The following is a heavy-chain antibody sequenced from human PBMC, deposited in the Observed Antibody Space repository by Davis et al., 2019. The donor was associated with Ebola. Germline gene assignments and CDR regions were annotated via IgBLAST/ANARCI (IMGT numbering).Heavy chain of an antibody. V-gene: IGHV4-30-4*07. CDR3: AREKLGYCSGGSCYSGWFDP. CDR2: TYYSGST. D-gene: IGHD2-15*01. CDR1: GGSISSGGYS. J-gene: IGHJ5*02. Sequence: SETLSLTCAVSGGSISSGGYSWSWIRQPPGKGLEWIGYTYYSGSTHYNPSLKSRVTISGDTSRNQFSLKLSSVTAADTAVYYCAREKLGYCSGGSCYSGWFDPWGQGTLVTVSS.